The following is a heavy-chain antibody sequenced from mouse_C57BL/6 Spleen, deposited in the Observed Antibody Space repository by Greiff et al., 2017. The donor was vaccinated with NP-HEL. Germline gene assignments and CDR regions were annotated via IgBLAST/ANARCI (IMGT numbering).Heavy chain of an antibody. Sequence: EVMLVESGGGLVKPGGSLKLSCAASGFTFSDYGMHWVRQAPEKGLEWVAYISSGSSTIYYADTVKGRFTISRDNAKNTLFLQMTSLRSEDTAMYYCARGNYYGNYEWFAYWGQGTLVTVSA. J-gene: IGHJ3*01. CDR1: GFTFSDYG. CDR3: ARGNYYGNYEWFAY. V-gene: IGHV5-17*01. D-gene: IGHD2-1*01. CDR2: ISSGSSTI.